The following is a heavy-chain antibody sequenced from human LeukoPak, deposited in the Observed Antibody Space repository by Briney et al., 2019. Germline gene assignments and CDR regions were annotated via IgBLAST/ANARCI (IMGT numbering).Heavy chain of an antibody. Sequence: GGSLRLSCAASGFTFSSYAMSWVRQAPGKGLEWVSAISGSGGSTYYADSVKGRSTISRDNSKNTLYLQMNSLRAEDTAVYYCAKDHSDSIAAAGTVFDPWGQGTLVTVSS. D-gene: IGHD6-13*01. CDR3: AKDHSDSIAAAGTVFDP. J-gene: IGHJ5*02. CDR2: ISGSGGST. V-gene: IGHV3-23*01. CDR1: GFTFSSYA.